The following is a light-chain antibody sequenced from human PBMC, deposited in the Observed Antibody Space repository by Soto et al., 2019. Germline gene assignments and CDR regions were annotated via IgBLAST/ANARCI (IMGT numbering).Light chain of an antibody. CDR2: NVY. J-gene: IGLJ1*01. CDR3: SSYTISRTYV. Sequence: QSALTQPASVSGSPGQSITISCTGTSSDVGAYNFVSWHQQHPGKAPKLIIYNVYDRPSGISYRFSGSKSGNTASLTISGLQGEDEADYYCSSYTISRTYVFGNVTKLTVL. V-gene: IGLV2-14*03. CDR1: SSDVGAYNF.